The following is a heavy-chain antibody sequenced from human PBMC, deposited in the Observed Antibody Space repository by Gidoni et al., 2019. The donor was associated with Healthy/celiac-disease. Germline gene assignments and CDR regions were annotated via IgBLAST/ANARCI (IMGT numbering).Heavy chain of an antibody. CDR3: ARDSLYYYDSSGYPNAEYFQH. CDR2: ISSSSSYI. D-gene: IGHD3-22*01. V-gene: IGHV3-21*01. CDR1: GFPFSSYS. Sequence: EVQLVESGGGLVKPGGSLRLSCAASGFPFSSYSMTWVRQAPGKGLEWVSSISSSSSYIYYADSVKGRFTISRDNAKNSLYLQMNSLRAEDTAVYYCARDSLYYYDSSGYPNAEYFQHWGQGTLVTVSS. J-gene: IGHJ1*01.